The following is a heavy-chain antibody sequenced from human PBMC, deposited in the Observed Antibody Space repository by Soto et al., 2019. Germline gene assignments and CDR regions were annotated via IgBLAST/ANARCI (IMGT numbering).Heavy chain of an antibody. Sequence: HPGGSLRLSCAASGFTLSSYAMSWVRQAPRKGQEWVSAISGSGGSTYYADSVKGRFTISRDNSKNTLYLQMNSLRAEDTAVYYCAKDAAGTYYPSWGQGTLVTVSS. J-gene: IGHJ5*02. D-gene: IGHD3-10*01. CDR2: ISGSGGST. V-gene: IGHV3-23*01. CDR1: GFTLSSYA. CDR3: AKDAAGTYYPS.